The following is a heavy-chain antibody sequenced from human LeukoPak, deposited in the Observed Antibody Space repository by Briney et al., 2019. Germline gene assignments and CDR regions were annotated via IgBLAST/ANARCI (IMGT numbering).Heavy chain of an antibody. CDR2: IYYSGST. J-gene: IGHJ4*02. CDR1: GGSISSYY. CDR3: ARVGEYYDSSG. V-gene: IGHV4-59*08. D-gene: IGHD3-22*01. Sequence: SETLSLTCTVSGGSISSYYWSWIRQPPGKGLEWIGYIYYSGSTNYNPSLKGRVTISVDTSKNQFSLKLSSVTAADTAVYYCARVGEYYDSSGWGQGTLVTVSS.